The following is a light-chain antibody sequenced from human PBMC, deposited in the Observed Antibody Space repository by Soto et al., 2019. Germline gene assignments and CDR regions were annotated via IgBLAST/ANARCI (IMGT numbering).Light chain of an antibody. Sequence: DIQITQSPCSLSASVGDRVTITCLASQSISSYINWYQQKPGKAPKLLIYAASSLQSGVPSRFSGSGSGTGFTLTISSLQPEDFATYYCQKSYSTPRTFGQGTKVDIK. CDR2: AAS. V-gene: IGKV1-39*01. CDR1: QSISSY. J-gene: IGKJ1*01. CDR3: QKSYSTPRT.